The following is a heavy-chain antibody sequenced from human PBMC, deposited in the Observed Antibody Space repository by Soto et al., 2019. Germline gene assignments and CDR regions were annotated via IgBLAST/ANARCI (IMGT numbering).Heavy chain of an antibody. Sequence: GSLRLSCAVSGFTFSSYAMNWVRQAPGKGLEWVAVISYHGTEKYCADSVKGRFTISRDNSKNTVFLQMNSLRTEDTAVYYCARAFSVVLVQRAPGYWGRGTLVTVSS. CDR3: ARAFSVVLVQRAPGY. CDR1: GFTFSSYA. V-gene: IGHV3-30-3*01. J-gene: IGHJ4*02. CDR2: ISYHGTEK. D-gene: IGHD2-2*01.